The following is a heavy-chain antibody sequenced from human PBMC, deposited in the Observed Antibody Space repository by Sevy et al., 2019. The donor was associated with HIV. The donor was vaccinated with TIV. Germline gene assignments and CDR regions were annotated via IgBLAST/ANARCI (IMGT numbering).Heavy chain of an antibody. D-gene: IGHD1-26*01. Sequence: GGSLRLSCAASGFIFSSAWMSRVRQAPGKGLEWVGRIKSKTDGGTTDYAAPVRGRFTISRDDSKNTLYLQMNSLKTEDTAVYYCVTDEEWNGVGATSFDYWGQGTLVTVSS. V-gene: IGHV3-15*01. CDR2: IKSKTDGGTT. CDR3: VTDEEWNGVGATSFDY. CDR1: GFIFSSAW. J-gene: IGHJ4*02.